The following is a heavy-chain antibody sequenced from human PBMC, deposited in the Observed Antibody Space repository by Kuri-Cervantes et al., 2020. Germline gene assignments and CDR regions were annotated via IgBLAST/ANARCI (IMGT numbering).Heavy chain of an antibody. CDR3: AVREPRYYYGMDV. V-gene: IGHV3-30-3*01. Sequence: GESLKISCAASGFTFSSYAMHWVRQAPGKGLEWVAVISYDGSNKYYADSVKGRFTISRDNSKNTLYLQMNSLRAEDTAVYYCAVREPRYYYGMDVWGQGTTVTVSS. CDR1: GFTFSSYA. J-gene: IGHJ6*02. CDR2: ISYDGSNK.